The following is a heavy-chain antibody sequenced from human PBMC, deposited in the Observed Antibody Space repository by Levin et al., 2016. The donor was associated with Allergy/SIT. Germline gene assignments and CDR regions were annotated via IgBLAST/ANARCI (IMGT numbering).Heavy chain of an antibody. J-gene: IGHJ4*02. Sequence: VRQAPGKGLVWVSRINSDGSSTSYADSVKGRFTISRDNAKNTLYLQMNSLRAEDTAVYYCAEGGYSRNNLDYWGQGTLVTVSS. D-gene: IGHD1/OR15-1a*01. CDR3: AEGGYSRNNLDY. CDR2: INSDGSST. V-gene: IGHV3-74*01.